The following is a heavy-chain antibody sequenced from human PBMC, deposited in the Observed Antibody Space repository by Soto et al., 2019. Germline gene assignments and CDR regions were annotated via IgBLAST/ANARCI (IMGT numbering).Heavy chain of an antibody. CDR1: GFTFSSYS. Sequence: GGSLRLSCAASGFTFSSYSMNWVRQAPGKGLEWVSYISSSSSTIYYADSVKGRFTISRDNAKNSLYLQMNSLRAEDTAVYYCARERYYDFWSGYTNTYDYWGQGTLVNVS. CDR2: ISSSSSTI. D-gene: IGHD3-3*01. J-gene: IGHJ4*02. CDR3: ARERYYDFWSGYTNTYDY. V-gene: IGHV3-48*01.